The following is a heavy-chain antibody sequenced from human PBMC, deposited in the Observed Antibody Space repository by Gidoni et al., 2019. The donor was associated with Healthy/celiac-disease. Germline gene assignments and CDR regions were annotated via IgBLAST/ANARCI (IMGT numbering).Heavy chain of an antibody. CDR2: INPNSGGT. CDR1: GYTFTGYY. D-gene: IGHD3-22*01. Sequence: QVQLVQSGAEVKTPGASVKVSCKASGYTFTGYYMHWVRQAPGQGLEWMGWINPNSGGTNYAQKFQGRVTMTRDTSISTAYMELSRLRSDDTAVYYCARDQGYYDSSGYTNWFDPWGQGTLVTVSS. CDR3: ARDQGYYDSSGYTNWFDP. V-gene: IGHV1-2*02. J-gene: IGHJ5*02.